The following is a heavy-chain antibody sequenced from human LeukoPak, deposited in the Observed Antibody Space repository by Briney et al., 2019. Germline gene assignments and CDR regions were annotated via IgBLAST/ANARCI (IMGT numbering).Heavy chain of an antibody. V-gene: IGHV3-33*03. Sequence: GGSLRLSCAASGFTFSTYGMHWVRQAPGKGLEWVAVVWYDGSNIHYVDPVKGRFTISRDNSKNTLYLQMNSLRAEDTAVYYCALYCSGGSCYSMGGAFDIWGQGTVVTVSS. J-gene: IGHJ3*02. CDR3: ALYCSGGSCYSMGGAFDI. CDR1: GFTFSTYG. D-gene: IGHD2-15*01. CDR2: VWYDGSNI.